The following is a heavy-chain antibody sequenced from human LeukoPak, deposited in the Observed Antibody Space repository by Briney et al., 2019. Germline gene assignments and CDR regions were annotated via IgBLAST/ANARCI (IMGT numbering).Heavy chain of an antibody. D-gene: IGHD3-10*01. Sequence: SETLSLTCTVSGGSISSYYWSWIRQPAGKGLEWIGRIYTSGSTNYNPSLKSRVTMSVDTSKNQFSLKLSSVTAADTAVYYCARSMVQGVSIVDAFDIWGQGTMVTVSS. CDR2: IYTSGST. J-gene: IGHJ3*02. CDR3: ARSMVQGVSIVDAFDI. V-gene: IGHV4-4*07. CDR1: GGSISSYY.